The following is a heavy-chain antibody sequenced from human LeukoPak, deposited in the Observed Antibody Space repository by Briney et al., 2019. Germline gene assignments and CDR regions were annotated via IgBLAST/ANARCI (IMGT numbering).Heavy chain of an antibody. CDR1: GFTFSSYA. V-gene: IGHV3-23*01. CDR2: ISGSGGST. D-gene: IGHD6-13*01. Sequence: GGSLRLSCAASGFTFSSYAMSWVRQAPGKGLEWVSAISGSGGSTYYADSVKGRFTISRDNSKNMLYLQMNSLRAEDTAVYYCAKDEGSSLIELEYFQHWGQGTLVTVSS. J-gene: IGHJ1*01. CDR3: AKDEGSSLIELEYFQH.